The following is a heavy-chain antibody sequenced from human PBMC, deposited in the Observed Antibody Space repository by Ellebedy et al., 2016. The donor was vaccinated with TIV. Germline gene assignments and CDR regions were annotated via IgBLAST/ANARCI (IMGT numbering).Heavy chain of an antibody. CDR2: ISSTGGST. J-gene: IGHJ4*02. D-gene: IGHD5-24*01. V-gene: IGHV3-23*01. CDR3: AKEGVEI. Sequence: GESLKISCAASGFLFSSYAMSWVRQAPGKGLEWVSAISSTGGSTYHADSVKGRFTVSRDNSKNTLYLQMNSLRAEDTAVYYCAKEGVEIWGQGTLVTVSS. CDR1: GFLFSSYA.